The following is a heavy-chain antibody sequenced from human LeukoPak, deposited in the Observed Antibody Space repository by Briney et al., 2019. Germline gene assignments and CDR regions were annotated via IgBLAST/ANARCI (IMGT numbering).Heavy chain of an antibody. Sequence: GGSLRLSCAASGFTFSSYHINWVRQAPGKGLEWVAVISYDGSTKYYADSVKGRFTISRDNSKNTLYLQMNSLRAEDTAVYYCARGSSGWSHFDYWGQGTLVTVSS. CDR3: ARGSSGWSHFDY. V-gene: IGHV3-30-3*01. CDR2: ISYDGSTK. CDR1: GFTFSSYH. D-gene: IGHD6-19*01. J-gene: IGHJ4*02.